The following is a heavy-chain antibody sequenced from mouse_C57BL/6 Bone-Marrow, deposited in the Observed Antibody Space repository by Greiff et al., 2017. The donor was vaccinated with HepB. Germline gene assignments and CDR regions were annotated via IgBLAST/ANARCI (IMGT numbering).Heavy chain of an antibody. CDR3: ARPQGYYYAMDY. CDR1: GYTFTDHT. Sequence: VKVVESGAELARPGASVKISCKVSGYTFTDHTIHWMKQRPEQGLEWIGYIYPRDGSTKYNEKFKGKATLTADKSSSTAYMQLNSLTSEDSAVYFCARPQGYYYAMDYWGQGTSVTVSS. J-gene: IGHJ4*01. CDR2: IYPRDGST. V-gene: IGHV1-78*01.